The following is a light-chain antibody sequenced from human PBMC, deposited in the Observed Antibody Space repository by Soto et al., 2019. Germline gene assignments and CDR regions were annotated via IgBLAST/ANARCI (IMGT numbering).Light chain of an antibody. J-gene: IGKJ2*01. CDR2: GAS. CDR1: QSVNSD. CDR3: QQYNNWPPYT. Sequence: IVMTQPPATLSVSPGERATLSCWASQSVNSDLAWYQQKPGQAPRLLIYGASTRATGIPARFSGSGSGTDFTLTISRLQSEDFAVYYCQQYNNWPPYTLGQGTKVDIK. V-gene: IGKV3-15*01.